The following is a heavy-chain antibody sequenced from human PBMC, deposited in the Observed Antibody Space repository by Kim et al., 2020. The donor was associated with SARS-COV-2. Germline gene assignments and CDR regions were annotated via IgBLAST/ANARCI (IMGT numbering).Heavy chain of an antibody. D-gene: IGHD6-19*01. CDR3: AKDRLAVAGTPVDY. Sequence: DTVKGRFTISRDNHKNTVYLQMNSLRAEDTAVYYCAKDRLAVAGTPVDYWGQGTLVTVSS. V-gene: IGHV3-23*01. J-gene: IGHJ4*02.